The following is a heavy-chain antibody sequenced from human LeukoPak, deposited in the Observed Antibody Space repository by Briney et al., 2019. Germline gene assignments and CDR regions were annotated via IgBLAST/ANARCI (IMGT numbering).Heavy chain of an antibody. CDR3: ARVPNPDYGDYVRGFDY. J-gene: IGHJ4*02. D-gene: IGHD4-17*01. CDR2: INPNSGGT. CDR1: GYTFTGYY. Sequence: ASVKVSCKASGYTFTGYYMHWVRQAPGQGLEWMGWINPNSGGTNYAQKFQGRVTMTRDTSISTAYTELSRLRSDDTAVYYCARVPNPDYGDYVRGFDYWGQGTLVTVSS. V-gene: IGHV1-2*02.